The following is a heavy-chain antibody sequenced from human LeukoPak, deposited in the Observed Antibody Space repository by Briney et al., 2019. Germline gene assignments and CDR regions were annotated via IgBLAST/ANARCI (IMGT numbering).Heavy chain of an antibody. D-gene: IGHD3-22*01. CDR1: GYTFTGYY. Sequence: ASVKVSCKASGYTFTGYYMHWVRQAPGQGLEWMGWINPNSGGTNYAQKFQGRVTMTRDTSISTAFMDLSRLRSDDTAVYYCAWVKTLIVVVSLFDYWGQGTLVTVSS. J-gene: IGHJ4*02. CDR3: AWVKTLIVVVSLFDY. CDR2: INPNSGGT. V-gene: IGHV1-2*02.